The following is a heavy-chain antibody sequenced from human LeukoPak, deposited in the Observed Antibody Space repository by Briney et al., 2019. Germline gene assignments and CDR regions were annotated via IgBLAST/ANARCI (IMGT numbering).Heavy chain of an antibody. Sequence: ASVKVSCKASGYTFTGYYMHWVRQAPGQGLEWMGWINPNSGGTNYAQKFQGRVTMTRDTSISTAYMELSRLRSDDTAVYYCARDLGVETMTTTPLDYWGQGTLVTVSS. D-gene: IGHD2-21*02. CDR2: INPNSGGT. CDR3: ARDLGVETMTTTPLDY. V-gene: IGHV1-2*02. J-gene: IGHJ4*02. CDR1: GYTFTGYY.